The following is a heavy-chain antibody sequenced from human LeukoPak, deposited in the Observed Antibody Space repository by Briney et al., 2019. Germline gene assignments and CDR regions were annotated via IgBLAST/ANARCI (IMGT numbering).Heavy chain of an antibody. Sequence: ETLSLTCAVYGGSFSGYYWSWVRQAPGKGLEWVSAISGSGGSTYYADSVKGRFTISRDNSKNTLYLQMNSLRAEDTAVYYCAKLLSIWGQGTLVTVSS. CDR2: ISGSGGST. V-gene: IGHV3-23*01. CDR3: AKLLSI. J-gene: IGHJ4*02. CDR1: GGSFSGYY. D-gene: IGHD3-16*02.